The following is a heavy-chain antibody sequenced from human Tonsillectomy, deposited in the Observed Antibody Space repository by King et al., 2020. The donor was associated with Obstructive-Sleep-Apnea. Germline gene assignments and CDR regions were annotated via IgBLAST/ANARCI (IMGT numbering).Heavy chain of an antibody. J-gene: IGHJ4*02. CDR1: GYIFTTYY. CDR3: ATGQIPMTNY. D-gene: IGHD4-11*01. CDR2: LNPSGGST. Sequence: LVQSGAEVKKPGASVTVSCRTSGYIFTTYYIQWVRQAPGQGLEWMAMLNPSGGSTAYAQKFQDRVTLTRDTSTSTVQMHLRSLRSEDTAVYYCATGQIPMTNYWGQGTLVTVSS. V-gene: IGHV1-46*01.